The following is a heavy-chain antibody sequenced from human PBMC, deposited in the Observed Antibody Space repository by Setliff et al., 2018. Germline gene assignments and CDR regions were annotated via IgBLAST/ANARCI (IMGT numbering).Heavy chain of an antibody. Sequence: KPSETLSLTCTVSGGSISPYFWSWIRQPPGKGLEWIGYIHHNGNTNFNPSLKSRVNMSVDTSKNQIALNLKSVAAADTAVYYCARDRTAYSYGLDVWGQGTTVTVSS. J-gene: IGHJ6*02. V-gene: IGHV4-59*01. D-gene: IGHD5-18*01. CDR2: IHHNGNT. CDR1: GGSISPYF. CDR3: ARDRTAYSYGLDV.